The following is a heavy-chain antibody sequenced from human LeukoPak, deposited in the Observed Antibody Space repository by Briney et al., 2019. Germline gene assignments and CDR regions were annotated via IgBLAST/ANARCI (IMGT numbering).Heavy chain of an antibody. D-gene: IGHD2-15*01. CDR1: GFTFTDYY. V-gene: IGHV3-11*01. CDR3: ARDLGYCSGGSCYRPFDI. CDR2: ISSSCSTI. Sequence: GGSLRLSCAASGFTFTDYYMTWIRQAPGKGLEWVSYISSSCSTIYYPDSVRGRFTISRDNAKNSLYLQMNSLRAEDTAVYYCARDLGYCSGGSCYRPFDIWGQGTMVTVSS. J-gene: IGHJ3*02.